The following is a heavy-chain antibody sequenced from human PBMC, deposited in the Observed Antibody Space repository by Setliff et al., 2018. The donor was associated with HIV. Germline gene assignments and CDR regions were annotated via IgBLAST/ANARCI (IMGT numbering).Heavy chain of an antibody. CDR1: GGSFNTYA. CDR3: ARRMEMTPIGY. J-gene: IGHJ4*02. V-gene: IGHV7-4-1*02. Sequence: ASVKVSCKSSGGSFNTYAINWVRQAPGQGLEWMGWINTVTGNPTYAQGFTGRFVFSLDTSVSTAYLQISSLKAEDSAVYYCARRMEMTPIGYWGQGTLVTVSS. CDR2: INTVTGNP. D-gene: IGHD2-15*01.